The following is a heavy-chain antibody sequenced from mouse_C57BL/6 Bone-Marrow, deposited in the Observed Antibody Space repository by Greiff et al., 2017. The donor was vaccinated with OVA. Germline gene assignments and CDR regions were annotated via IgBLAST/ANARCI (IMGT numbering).Heavy chain of an antibody. Sequence: EVKLQESGGGLVQPKGSLKLSCAASGFSFNTYAMNWVRQAPGKGLEWVARIRSKSNNYATYYADSVKDRFTISRDDSESMLYLQMNNLKSEDTAMYYCVKGLRFAYWGQGTLVTVSA. CDR3: VKGLRFAY. V-gene: IGHV10-1*01. J-gene: IGHJ3*01. D-gene: IGHD3-1*01. CDR1: GFSFNTYA. CDR2: IRSKSNNYAT.